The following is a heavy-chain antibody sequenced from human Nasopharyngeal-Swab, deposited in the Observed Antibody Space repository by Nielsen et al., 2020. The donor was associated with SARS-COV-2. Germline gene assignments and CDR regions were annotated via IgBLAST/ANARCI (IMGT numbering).Heavy chain of an antibody. V-gene: IGHV4-34*13. Sequence: WIRQPPGKGLEWIGEINHSGSTNYNPSLKSRVTISVDTSKNQFSLKLSSVTAADTAVYYCARGGLGVYDSSGYYYLTYWGQGTLVTVSS. CDR3: ARGGLGVYDSSGYYYLTY. D-gene: IGHD3-22*01. CDR2: INHSGST. J-gene: IGHJ4*02.